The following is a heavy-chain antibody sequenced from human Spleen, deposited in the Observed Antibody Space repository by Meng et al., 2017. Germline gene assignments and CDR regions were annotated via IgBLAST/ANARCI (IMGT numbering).Heavy chain of an antibody. V-gene: IGHV1-18*01. CDR2: LGAHDGDT. J-gene: IGHJ4*02. CDR3: ARGTPGRSYSDY. D-gene: IGHD3-10*01. CDR1: DYTFTGYG. Sequence: QVQPVQSRPEVKKPGASVYVCCKSSDYTFTGYGVSWVRQAPGHGLEWMAWLGAHDGDTSHAPKFQGRVTVSADRPTATAYMELRSLRSDDTAVYYCARGTPGRSYSDYWGQGTLVTVSS.